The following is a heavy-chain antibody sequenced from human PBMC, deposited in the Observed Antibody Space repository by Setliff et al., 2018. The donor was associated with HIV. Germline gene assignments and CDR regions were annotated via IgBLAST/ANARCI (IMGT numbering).Heavy chain of an antibody. Sequence: GGSLRLSCAASGFTFSSYEMNRVRQAPGKGLEWVSYISSSGSTIYYADSVKGRFTISRDNAKNSLYLQMNSLRAEDTAVYYCAKDPRAAVATICDYWGQGTLVTVSS. CDR3: AKDPRAAVATICDY. CDR1: GFTFSSYE. V-gene: IGHV3-48*03. D-gene: IGHD5-12*01. J-gene: IGHJ4*02. CDR2: ISSSGSTI.